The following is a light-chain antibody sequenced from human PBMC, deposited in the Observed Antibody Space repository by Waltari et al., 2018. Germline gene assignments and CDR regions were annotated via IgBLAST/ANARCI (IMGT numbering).Light chain of an antibody. V-gene: IGLV4-69*01. Sequence: QLVLTQSPSASASLGASVRLTCTLDSGHSSNIIAWHQQQPEKGPRYLMKVNSDGSHSKGDEIPVRFSGSGAGAERDLTSASVPSDDEADYCCQTGGHGTWVFGGGTKLTVL. CDR1: SGHSSNI. J-gene: IGLJ3*02. CDR2: VNSDGSH. CDR3: QTGGHGTWV.